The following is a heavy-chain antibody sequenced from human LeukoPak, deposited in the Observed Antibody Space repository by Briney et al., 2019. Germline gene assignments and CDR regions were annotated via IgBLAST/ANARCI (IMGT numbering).Heavy chain of an antibody. V-gene: IGHV3-33*01. D-gene: IGHD3-9*01. CDR1: GFTFCSYG. J-gene: IGHJ5*02. Sequence: GGSLRLSCAASGFTFCSYGMLGVRQAPGKGLEWVALLWCEGCNKYSADSVKGRFTISRDNSQNTLYLQMNGLRAEDTAVYYCARALYDMLAGHNWFDPWGQGTLVTVSS. CDR3: ARALYDMLAGHNWFDP. CDR2: LWCEGCNK.